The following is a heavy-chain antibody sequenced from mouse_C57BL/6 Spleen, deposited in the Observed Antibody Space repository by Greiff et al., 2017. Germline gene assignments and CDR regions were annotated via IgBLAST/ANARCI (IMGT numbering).Heavy chain of an antibody. J-gene: IGHJ3*01. CDR2: IHPNSGST. V-gene: IGHV1-64*01. CDR1: GYTFTSYW. CDR3: ARSGANWEWFAY. D-gene: IGHD4-1*01. Sequence: VQLQQPGAELVKPGASVKLSCKASGYTFTSYWMHWVKQRPGQGLEWIGMIHPNSGSTNYNEKFKSKATLTVDKSSSTAYMQLSSLTSEDSAVYYCARSGANWEWFAYWGQGTLVTVSA.